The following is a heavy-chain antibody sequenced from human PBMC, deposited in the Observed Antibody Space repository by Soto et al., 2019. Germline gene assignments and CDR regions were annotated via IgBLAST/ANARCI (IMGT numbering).Heavy chain of an antibody. CDR3: TTDLELWFGSYSIPSDY. V-gene: IGHV3-15*01. CDR1: GFTFSNAW. D-gene: IGHD3-10*01. CDR2: IKSKTDGGTT. Sequence: PGGSLRLSCAASGFTFSNAWMSWVRQAPGKGLEWVGRIKSKTDGGTTDYAAPVKGRFTISRDDSKNTLYLKMNSLKTEGTAVYYCTTDLELWFGSYSIPSDYWGQGTLVTVS. J-gene: IGHJ4*02.